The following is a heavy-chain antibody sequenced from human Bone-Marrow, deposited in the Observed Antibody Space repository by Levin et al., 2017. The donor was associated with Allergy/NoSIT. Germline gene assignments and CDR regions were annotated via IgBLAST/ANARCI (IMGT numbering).Heavy chain of an antibody. CDR3: AKDSSGIVGATIHFQH. V-gene: IGHV3-23*01. Sequence: GGSLRLSCAASGFTFSSYAMSWVRQAPGKGLEWVSAISGSGGSTYYADSVKGRFTISRDNSKNTLYLQMNSLRAEDTAVYYCAKDSSGIVGATIHFQHWGQGTLVTVSS. CDR1: GFTFSSYA. CDR2: ISGSGGST. D-gene: IGHD1-26*01. J-gene: IGHJ1*01.